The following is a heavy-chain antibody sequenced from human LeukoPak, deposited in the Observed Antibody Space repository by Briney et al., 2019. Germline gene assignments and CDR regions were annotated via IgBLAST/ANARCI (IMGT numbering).Heavy chain of an antibody. D-gene: IGHD4-17*01. CDR2: IKSKTAGGTT. Sequence: PGGSLRLSCAASGFTFSNAWMNWVRQAPGKGLEWVGRIKSKTAGGTTDYAAPVKGRFIISRDDSKNTLYLRMNSLKTEDTAVYYCTTDYGDYVFRSDCWGQGTLVTVSS. CDR3: TTDYGDYVFRSDC. J-gene: IGHJ4*02. V-gene: IGHV3-15*01. CDR1: GFTFSNAW.